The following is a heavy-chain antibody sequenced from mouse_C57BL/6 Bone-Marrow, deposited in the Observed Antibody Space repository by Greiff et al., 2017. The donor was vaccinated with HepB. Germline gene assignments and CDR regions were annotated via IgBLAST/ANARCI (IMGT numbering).Heavy chain of an antibody. CDR3: ARDYGSSLFDY. J-gene: IGHJ2*01. CDR2: IYPRSGNT. D-gene: IGHD1-1*01. V-gene: IGHV1-81*01. Sequence: QVQLQQSGAELARPGASVKLSCKASGYTFSSYGISWVKQRTGQGLEWIGEIYPRSGNTYYNEKFKGKATLTADKSSSTAYMELRSLTSEDSAVYFCARDYGSSLFDYWGQGTTLTVSS. CDR1: GYTFSSYG.